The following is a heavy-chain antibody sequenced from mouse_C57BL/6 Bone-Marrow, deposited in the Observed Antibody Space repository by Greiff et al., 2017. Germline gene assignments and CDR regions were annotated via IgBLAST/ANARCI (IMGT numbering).Heavy chain of an antibody. CDR3: ARRPLITTVVSFDY. V-gene: IGHV1-55*01. Sequence: QVQLKQPGAELVKPGASVKMSCKASGYTFTSYWITWVKQRPGQGLEWIGDIYPGSGSTNYNEKFKSKATLTVDTSSSTAYMQLSSLTSEDSAVYYCARRPLITTVVSFDYWGQGTTLTVSS. D-gene: IGHD1-1*01. CDR2: IYPGSGST. CDR1: GYTFTSYW. J-gene: IGHJ2*01.